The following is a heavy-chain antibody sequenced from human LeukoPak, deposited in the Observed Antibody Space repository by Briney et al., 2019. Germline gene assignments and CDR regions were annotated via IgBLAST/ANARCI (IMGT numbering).Heavy chain of an antibody. CDR1: GGTFSSYA. V-gene: IGHV1-46*01. CDR2: INPSGGST. CDR3: ARDRWELHWFDP. D-gene: IGHD1-26*01. Sequence: GASVKVSCKASGGTFSSYAISWVRQAPGQGLEWMGIINPSGGSTSYAQKFQGRVTMTRDTSTSTVYMELSSLRSEDTAVYYCARDRWELHWFDPWGQGTLVTVSS. J-gene: IGHJ5*02.